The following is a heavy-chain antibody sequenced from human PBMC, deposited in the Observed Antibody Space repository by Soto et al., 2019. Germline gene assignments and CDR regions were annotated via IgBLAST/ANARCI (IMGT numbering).Heavy chain of an antibody. D-gene: IGHD6-6*01. CDR3: ARAAAARPVACY. CDR2: ISSSGSSR. V-gene: IGHV3-11*01. Sequence: QVQLVESGGGLVMPGGSLRLSCAASGFTFGDYYMSWIRQAPGKGLEWVSYISSSGSSRYYVEYVRGLFTICRDNAKNSLYLQMDSLGAEDAAVYYCARAAAARPVACYWGQGTLVTVAS. J-gene: IGHJ4*02. CDR1: GFTFGDYY.